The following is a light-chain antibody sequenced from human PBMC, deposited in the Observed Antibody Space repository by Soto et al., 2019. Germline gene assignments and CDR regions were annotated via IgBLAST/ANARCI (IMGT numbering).Light chain of an antibody. Sequence: IVLTQSPATLSLSPGERATLSCRASQSVSRYLACYQQKPRKAPRLLIDDAYNRATGIPARFSGSRSSTDFTLTISSLEPEDFAVYYCQQRSNWLLTFGPGTKV. V-gene: IGKV3-11*01. CDR1: QSVSRY. CDR3: QQRSNWLLT. CDR2: DAY. J-gene: IGKJ3*01.